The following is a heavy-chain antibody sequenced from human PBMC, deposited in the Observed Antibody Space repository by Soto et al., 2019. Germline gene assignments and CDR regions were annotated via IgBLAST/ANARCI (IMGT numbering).Heavy chain of an antibody. J-gene: IGHJ4*02. CDR3: ARQGIAVTLDY. Sequence: PGESLKISCKASGYSFTRYWIGWVRQMPGKGLEWMAIINPGDSDTRYSSSFQGQVTISADKSISTAFLQWSSLKASDTAIYYCARQGIAVTLDYWGQGTPVTVS. CDR1: GYSFTRYW. CDR2: INPGDSDT. V-gene: IGHV5-51*01. D-gene: IGHD4-17*01.